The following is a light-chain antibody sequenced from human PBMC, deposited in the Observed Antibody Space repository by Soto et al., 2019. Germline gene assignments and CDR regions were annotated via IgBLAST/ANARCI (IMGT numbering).Light chain of an antibody. CDR3: RSYTSGSTPYV. J-gene: IGLJ1*01. CDR2: EVR. V-gene: IGLV2-14*01. Sequence: QSALTQPASVSGSPGHSITISCTGTSSDVGGYNYVSWYQQHPGKAPKLMIYEVRNRPSGVSNRFSGSKSGNTASLTIYGLQAEDEADYYCRSYTSGSTPYVFGTGTKLTVL. CDR1: SSDVGGYNY.